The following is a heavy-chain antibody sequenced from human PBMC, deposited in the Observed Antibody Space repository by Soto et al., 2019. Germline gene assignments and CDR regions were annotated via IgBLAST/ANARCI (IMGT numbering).Heavy chain of an antibody. CDR3: ARGRYGDY. CDR1: GYTFTSYG. J-gene: IGHJ4*02. Sequence: QVHLVQSGAEVKKPGASVKVSCKGSGYTFTSYGITWVRQAPGQGLEWMGWTSAHNGNTDYAQKLLGRVTVTRDTSTSTAYMELRSLSSDDTAVYYCARGRYGDYWGQGALVTVSS. D-gene: IGHD1-1*01. V-gene: IGHV1-18*01. CDR2: TSAHNGNT.